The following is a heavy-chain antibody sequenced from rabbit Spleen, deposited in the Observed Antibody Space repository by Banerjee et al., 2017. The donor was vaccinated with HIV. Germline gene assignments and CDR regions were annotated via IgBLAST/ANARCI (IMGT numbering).Heavy chain of an antibody. V-gene: IGHV1S40*01. CDR2: VAAGVSLTS. D-gene: IGHD8-1*01. J-gene: IGHJ6*01. CDR3: ARDSGTSFSSYGMDL. CDR1: GFSFTYIDY. Sequence: QSLEESGGDLVKPGASLTLTCTASGFSFTYIDYLCWVRQPPGKGPEWIACVAAGVSLTSYYATWAKGRFTISKTSSTTVTLQMTSLTAADTATYFCARDSGTSFSSYGMDLRGPGTLVTVS.